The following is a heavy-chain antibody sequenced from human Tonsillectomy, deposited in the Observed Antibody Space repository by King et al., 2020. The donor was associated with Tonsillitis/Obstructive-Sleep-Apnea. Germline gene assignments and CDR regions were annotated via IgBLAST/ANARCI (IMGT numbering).Heavy chain of an antibody. V-gene: IGHV5-51*03. CDR2: IYPDDSDT. CDR1: GYSFSRYW. D-gene: IGHD1-1*01. CDR3: ARPVGVAGTGLYFDY. J-gene: IGHJ4*02. Sequence: QLVQSGAEVKKPGESLKISCKGSGYSFSRYWIGWVRQMPGKGLEWMGIIYPDDSDTEYSPSFQGQVSISADKSINTAYLQWSSLKASDTAMYYCARPVGVAGTGLYFDYWGEGPLVTVSS.